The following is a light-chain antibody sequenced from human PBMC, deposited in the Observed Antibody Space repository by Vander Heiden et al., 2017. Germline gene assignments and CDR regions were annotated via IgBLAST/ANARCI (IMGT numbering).Light chain of an antibody. CDR1: QGISNY. V-gene: IGKV1-27*01. CDR3: QKYNSATWT. CDR2: AAS. J-gene: IGKJ1*01. Sequence: DIQMTQSPSSLSASVGDRVTITCRASQGISNYLAWYQQKPGKVPKLLIYAASTLQSGVECRFSGSGSGTDFTLTISSLQPEDVATYYCQKYNSATWTFGQGTKVEIK.